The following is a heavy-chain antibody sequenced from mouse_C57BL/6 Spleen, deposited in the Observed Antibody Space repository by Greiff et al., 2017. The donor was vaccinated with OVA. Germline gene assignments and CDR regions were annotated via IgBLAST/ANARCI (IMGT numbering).Heavy chain of an antibody. Sequence: EVQLQESGGGLVKPGGSLKLSCAASGFTFSSYAMSWVRQTPEKRLEWVATISDGGSYTYYPDNVKGRFTISRDNAKNNLYLQMSHLKSEDTAMYYCARDLLTTVVATRYWYFDVWGTGTTVTVSS. J-gene: IGHJ1*03. CDR1: GFTFSSYA. V-gene: IGHV5-4*01. D-gene: IGHD1-1*01. CDR3: ARDLLTTVVATRYWYFDV. CDR2: ISDGGSYT.